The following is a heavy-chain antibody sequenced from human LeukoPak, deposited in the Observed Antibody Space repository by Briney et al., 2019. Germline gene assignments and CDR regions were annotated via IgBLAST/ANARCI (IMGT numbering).Heavy chain of an antibody. Sequence: GGSLRLSCAASTLSVSYNYMNWVRQAPVKGLEWVALLFASGKTYYADSVKGRFTISGDPSKSTLYLQMNSLRFEDMALYFCAGSVYSQPDQWGQGTQVAVSS. CDR3: AGSVYSQPDQ. CDR1: TLSVSYNY. D-gene: IGHD4-11*01. CDR2: LFASGKT. J-gene: IGHJ4*02. V-gene: IGHV3-53*01.